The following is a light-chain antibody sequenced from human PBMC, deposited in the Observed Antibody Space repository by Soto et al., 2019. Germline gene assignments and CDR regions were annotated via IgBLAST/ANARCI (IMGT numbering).Light chain of an antibody. V-gene: IGKV3-15*01. CDR1: QSVSSSY. CDR2: GAS. CDR3: QQYNNWPPWT. Sequence: EIVLTQSPGTLSLSPEERATLSCRAIQSVSSSYLAWYQQKPGQAPRLLIYGASTRATGIPARFSGSGSGTEFTLTISSLQSEDFAVYYCQQYNNWPPWTFGQGTKV. J-gene: IGKJ1*01.